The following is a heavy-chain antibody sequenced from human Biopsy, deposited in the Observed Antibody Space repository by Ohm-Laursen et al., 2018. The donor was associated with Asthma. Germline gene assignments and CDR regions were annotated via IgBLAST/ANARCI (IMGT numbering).Heavy chain of an antibody. CDR1: GFTFSIYG. D-gene: IGHD4-23*01. CDR2: ISYDGGNK. Sequence: SLRLSCSASGFTFSIYGIHWVRQAPGKGLEWVAVISYDGGNKFYGDSVKGRFTLSRDNSRNTLYLQMNSLRVEDTAIYYCARTHERWTSIQDDALDIWGQGTMVIVSS. V-gene: IGHV3-30*03. CDR3: ARTHERWTSIQDDALDI. J-gene: IGHJ3*02.